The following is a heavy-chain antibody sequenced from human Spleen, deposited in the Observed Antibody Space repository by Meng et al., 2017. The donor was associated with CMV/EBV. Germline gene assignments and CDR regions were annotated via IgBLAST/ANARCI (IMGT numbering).Heavy chain of an antibody. J-gene: IGHJ6*02. Sequence: GALRLSCAASGFTFSSYSMNWVRQAPGKGLEWVSSISSSSSYIYYADSVKGRFTISRDNAKNSLYLQMNSLRAEDTAVYYCARDLKWIAARPVPTSYGMDVWGQGTTVTVSS. CDR1: GFTFSSYS. CDR2: ISSSSSYI. V-gene: IGHV3-21*01. CDR3: ARDLKWIAARPVPTSYGMDV. D-gene: IGHD6-6*01.